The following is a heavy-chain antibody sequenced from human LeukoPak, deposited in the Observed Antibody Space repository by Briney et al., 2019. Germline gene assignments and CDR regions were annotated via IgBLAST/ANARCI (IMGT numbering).Heavy chain of an antibody. J-gene: IGHJ4*02. CDR1: GGSISSSSYY. V-gene: IGHV4-39*07. CDR3: ARVPTPAPSQFDY. Sequence: SETLSLTCTVSGGSISSSSYYWGWIRQPPGKGLEWIGSIYYSGRTYYNPSLKSRVTISVDTSKNQFSLKLSSVTAADTAVYYCARVPTPAPSQFDYWGQGTLVTVSS. D-gene: IGHD2-15*01. CDR2: IYYSGRT.